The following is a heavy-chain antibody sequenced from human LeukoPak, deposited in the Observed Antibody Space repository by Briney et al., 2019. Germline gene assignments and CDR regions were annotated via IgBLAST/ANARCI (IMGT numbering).Heavy chain of an antibody. D-gene: IGHD4-23*01. CDR2: IYHSGST. J-gene: IGHJ4*02. V-gene: IGHV4-30-2*01. Sequence: PSQTLSLTCAVSGGSISSGGYSWSWIRQPPGKGLEWIGYIYHSGSTYYNPSLKSRVTISVDTSKNQFSLKLSSVTAADTAVYYCARRWPAYGGNLDDYWGQGTLVTVSS. CDR3: ARRWPAYGGNLDDY. CDR1: GGSISSGGYS.